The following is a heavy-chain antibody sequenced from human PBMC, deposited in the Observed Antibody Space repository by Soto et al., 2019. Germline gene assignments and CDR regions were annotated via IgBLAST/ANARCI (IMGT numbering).Heavy chain of an antibody. D-gene: IGHD2-8*02. CDR3: VRDRCNPTGGFDI. J-gene: IGHJ3*02. CDR1: GFTLSTYA. CDR2: IAGSGGST. V-gene: IGHV3-23*01. Sequence: EVRWLESGGGLVQPGGSLRLSCVASGFTLSTYAMSWVRQAPGKGLEWVSGIAGSGGSTYYADSVKGRFTISRDNSKNSVYLQMNSLRAEDTAVYYCVRDRCNPTGGFDIWGQGTLVTVSS.